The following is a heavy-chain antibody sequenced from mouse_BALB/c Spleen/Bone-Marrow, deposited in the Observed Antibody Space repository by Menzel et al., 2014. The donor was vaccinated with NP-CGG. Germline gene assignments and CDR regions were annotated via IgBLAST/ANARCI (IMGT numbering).Heavy chain of an antibody. V-gene: IGHV5-6-4*01. J-gene: IGHJ4*01. D-gene: IGHD1-1*01. CDR3: TRAHYDSSPYYAMDY. CDR2: ITSGGGYI. Sequence: EVQLQQSGGGLVKPGGPLKVSCAASGFTFSSYTMSWVRQTPEKRLEWVATITSGGGYIYYPDSLKGRFTISRDNAKDTLYLQISSLKSEDSAMYYCTRAHYDSSPYYAMDYWGQGTSVTVSS. CDR1: GFTFSSYT.